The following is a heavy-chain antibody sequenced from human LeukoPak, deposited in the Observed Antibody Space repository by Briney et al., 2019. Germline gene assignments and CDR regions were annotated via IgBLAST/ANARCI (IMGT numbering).Heavy chain of an antibody. Sequence: ASVKVSCKASGYSFTNYYLHWVRQAPGQGLEWMGIINPTGGSTTYAQKFQGRVTMTRDTSTSTVYMELSSLKYEDTAVYYCARDRHFDCSSTSCYYGLDYWGQGTLVTVSS. CDR1: GYSFTNYY. CDR2: INPTGGST. J-gene: IGHJ4*02. D-gene: IGHD2-2*01. V-gene: IGHV1-46*01. CDR3: ARDRHFDCSSTSCYYGLDY.